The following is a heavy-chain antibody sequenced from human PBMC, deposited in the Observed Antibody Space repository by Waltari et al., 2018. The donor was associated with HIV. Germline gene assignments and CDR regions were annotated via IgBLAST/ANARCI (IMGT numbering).Heavy chain of an antibody. CDR3: AKSGGDILTGHSYYYYGMDV. CDR2: ISGSGRST. V-gene: IGHV3-23*01. CDR1: GFTFSSYA. Sequence: QLLESGGGLVQPGGSLRLSCAASGFTFSSYAMSWVSQAPGKGLEWVSGISGSGRSTYDADSVKGRFTISRDNSKNTVYLQMNSLRAEDTAVYYCAKSGGDILTGHSYYYYGMDVWGLGTTVTVSS. J-gene: IGHJ6*02. D-gene: IGHD3-9*01.